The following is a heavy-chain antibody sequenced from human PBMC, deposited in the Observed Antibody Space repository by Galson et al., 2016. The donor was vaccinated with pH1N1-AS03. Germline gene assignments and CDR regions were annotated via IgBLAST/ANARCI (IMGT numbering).Heavy chain of an antibody. Sequence: SLRLSCAASGFPFSSYAMSWVRQAPGLGLEWVSAISASGGDTYYTHYVQGRCTITTDNSRNTVYLQINSLRDEDTAVYYCARRSPWGTYGTYYFDHWGQGTLVTVSS. CDR3: ARRSPWGTYGTYYFDH. J-gene: IGHJ4*02. V-gene: IGHV3-23*01. CDR2: ISASGGDT. CDR1: GFPFSSYA. D-gene: IGHD1-1*01.